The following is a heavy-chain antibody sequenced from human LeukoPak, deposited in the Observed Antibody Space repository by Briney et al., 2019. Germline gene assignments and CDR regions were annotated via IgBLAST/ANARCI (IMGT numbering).Heavy chain of an antibody. V-gene: IGHV3-23*01. J-gene: IGHJ4*02. D-gene: IGHD6-19*01. CDR2: ISGSSGRT. CDR1: GFTFNNFW. CDR3: AKGPLTEVAGTTWDY. Sequence: GGSLRLSCAASGFTFNNFWMSWVRQAPVKGLEWVSAISGSSGRTYYADSVKGRFIISRDNSKNTLYLQMNSLRAEDTAVYYCAKGPLTEVAGTTWDYWGQGTPVTVSS.